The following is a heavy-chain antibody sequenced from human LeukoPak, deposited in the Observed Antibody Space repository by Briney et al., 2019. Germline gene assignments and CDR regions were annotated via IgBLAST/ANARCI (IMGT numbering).Heavy chain of an antibody. CDR1: GFTFSSYG. Sequence: GGSLRLSCAASGFTFSSYGMHWVSQAPGKGLEWVAVISYDGSNKYYADSVKGRFTISRDNSKNTLYLQMNSLRVEDTAVYYCAKDEGGPDYWGQGTLVTVSS. J-gene: IGHJ4*02. V-gene: IGHV3-30*18. CDR3: AKDEGGPDY. CDR2: ISYDGSNK. D-gene: IGHD3-16*01.